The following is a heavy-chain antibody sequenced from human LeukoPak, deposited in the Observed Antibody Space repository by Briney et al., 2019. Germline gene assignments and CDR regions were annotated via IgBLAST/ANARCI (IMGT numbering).Heavy chain of an antibody. CDR2: MNPNSGNT. CDR1: GYTFTSYD. D-gene: IGHD3-22*01. V-gene: IGHV1-18*01. Sequence: ASVKFSCKASGYTFTSYDINWVRQATGQGLEWMGWMNPNSGNTNYAQKLQGRVTMTTDTSTSTAYMELRSLRSDDTAVYYCARDSPDSSGSSGYWGQGTLVTVSS. J-gene: IGHJ4*02. CDR3: ARDSPDSSGSSGY.